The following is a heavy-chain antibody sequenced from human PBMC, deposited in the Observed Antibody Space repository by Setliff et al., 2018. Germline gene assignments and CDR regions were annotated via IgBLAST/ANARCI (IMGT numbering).Heavy chain of an antibody. CDR1: GGSISNYY. V-gene: IGHV4-59*01. CDR2: IYYNGRS. D-gene: IGHD6-19*01. CDR3: AREGGGSGWTPDS. Sequence: PSETLSLTCTVSGGSISNYYWSWIRQSPGKGLEWIGFIYYNGRSDHNPSFQSRVTMSVDRSENQFSLNLRAMTAADTAVYYCAREGGGSGWTPDSWGQGTLVTVSS. J-gene: IGHJ4*02.